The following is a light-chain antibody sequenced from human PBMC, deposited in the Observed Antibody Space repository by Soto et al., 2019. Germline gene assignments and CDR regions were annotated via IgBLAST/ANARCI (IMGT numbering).Light chain of an antibody. CDR1: MRDVGAYNL. CDR2: EVR. J-gene: IGLJ2*01. Sequence: QSVLTQPASVSGSPGQSITISCAGTMRDVGAYNLVSWYQQHPGRAPHLIIYEVRNRPSGISFRFSGSKSGNTASLTISGLQAEDEADYYCSSYTSKSSLRFGGGTQLTVL. V-gene: IGLV2-14*01. CDR3: SSYTSKSSLR.